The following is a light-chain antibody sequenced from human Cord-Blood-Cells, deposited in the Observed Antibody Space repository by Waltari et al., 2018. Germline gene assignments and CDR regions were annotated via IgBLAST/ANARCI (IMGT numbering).Light chain of an antibody. Sequence: QSVLTQPPSASGTPGQRVTISCSGSSSNIGSNYVYWSQQRPGKAPKLLIYRNNQRPSGVPDRVSGSKSGTSAALAISGLRSEDEADYYCAAWDDSLSGWVFGGGTKLTVL. V-gene: IGLV1-47*01. CDR3: AAWDDSLSGWV. J-gene: IGLJ3*02. CDR1: SSNIGSNY. CDR2: RNN.